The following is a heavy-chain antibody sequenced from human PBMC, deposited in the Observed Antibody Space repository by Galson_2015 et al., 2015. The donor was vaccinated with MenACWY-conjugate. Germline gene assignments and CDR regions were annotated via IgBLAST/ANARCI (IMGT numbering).Heavy chain of an antibody. CDR3: ARGPPVPSYGSGSILPPGAHPHAFEI. CDR1: GYTFTGYY. D-gene: IGHD3-10*01. V-gene: IGHV1-2*04. Sequence: SVKVSCKASGYTFTGYYMHWVRQAPGQGLEWMGWINPNSGGTNYAQKFQGWVTMTRDTSISTAYMELSRLRSDDTAVYYCARGPPVPSYGSGSILPPGAHPHAFEIWGQGTMVTVSS. J-gene: IGHJ3*02. CDR2: INPNSGGT.